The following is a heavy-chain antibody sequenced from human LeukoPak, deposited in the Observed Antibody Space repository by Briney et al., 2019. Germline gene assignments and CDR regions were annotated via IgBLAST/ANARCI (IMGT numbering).Heavy chain of an antibody. CDR2: ITSNGANT. J-gene: IGHJ4*02. V-gene: IGHV3-21*01. CDR1: GLIFTKYY. D-gene: IGHD6-13*01. CDR3: ARAERGVAAAGRY. Sequence: NPGGSLRLSCSASGLIFTKYYMNWVRQAPGKGLEWVSSITSNGANTYYADSVKGRFTISRDNAKNTLYLQMNSLRAEDTAVYYCARAERGVAAAGRYWGQGTLVTVSS.